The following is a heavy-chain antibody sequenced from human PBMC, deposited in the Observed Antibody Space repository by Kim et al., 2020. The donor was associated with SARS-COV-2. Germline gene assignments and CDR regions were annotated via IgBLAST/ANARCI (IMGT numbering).Heavy chain of an antibody. Sequence: GGSLRLSCAASGFTFSNYAMSWVRQAPGKGLEWVSSISTPGKTTYDAAAVNGRFITTEDNTNTIQFLQMSSLAGDAAVDYCCWADGRGSLIALAAGDVWG. CDR1: GFTFSNYA. CDR2: ISTPGKTT. D-gene: IGHD3-10*01. J-gene: IGHJ6*01. CDR3: CWADGRGSLIALAAGDV. V-gene: IGHV3-23*01.